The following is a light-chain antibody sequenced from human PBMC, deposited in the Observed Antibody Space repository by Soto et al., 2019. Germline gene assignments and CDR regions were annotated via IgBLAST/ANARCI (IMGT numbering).Light chain of an antibody. V-gene: IGKV3-15*01. Sequence: EIVLTQSPATLSLSPGERATLSCRASQSVGSDLAWYQQKRGQAPRLLIYDASTRATGIPARFSGSGSGTEFNLTISSLQSEDFAIYYCRHYNNWPPETFGQGTKVDIK. CDR1: QSVGSD. J-gene: IGKJ1*01. CDR2: DAS. CDR3: RHYNNWPPET.